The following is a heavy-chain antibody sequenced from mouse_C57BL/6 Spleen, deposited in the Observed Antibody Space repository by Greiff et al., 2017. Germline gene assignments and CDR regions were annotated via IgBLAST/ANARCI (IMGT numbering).Heavy chain of an antibody. CDR1: GYSFTDYN. CDR3: ARSGGYDVRVFSY. V-gene: IGHV1-39*01. CDR2: INPNYGTT. J-gene: IGHJ3*01. Sequence: VQLQQSGPELVKPGASVQISCKASGYSFTDYNMNWVKQSNGKSLEWIGVINPNYGTTSYNQKFKGKATLTVDQSSSTAYMQLNSLTSEDSAVYYGARSGGYDVRVFSYWGQGTLVTVSA. D-gene: IGHD2-2*01.